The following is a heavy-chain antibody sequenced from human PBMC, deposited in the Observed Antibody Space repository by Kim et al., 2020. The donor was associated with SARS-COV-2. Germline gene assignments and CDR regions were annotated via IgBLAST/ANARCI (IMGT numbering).Heavy chain of an antibody. J-gene: IGHJ6*02. CDR3: ARDGASGSYQSANGMDV. CDR2: INHSGST. V-gene: IGHV4-34*01. D-gene: IGHD1-26*01. Sequence: SETLSLTCAVYGGSFSGYYWSWIRQPPGKGLEWIGEINHSGSTNYNPSLKSRVTISVDTSKNQFSLKLSSVTAADTAVYYCARDGASGSYQSANGMDVWGQGATVTVSS. CDR1: GGSFSGYY.